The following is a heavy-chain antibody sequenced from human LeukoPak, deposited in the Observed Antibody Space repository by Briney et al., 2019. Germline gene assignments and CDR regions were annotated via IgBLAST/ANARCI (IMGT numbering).Heavy chain of an antibody. D-gene: IGHD6-13*01. CDR2: INPDTGVS. CDR3: VRGTHSWYYFDY. V-gene: IGHV1-2*02. CDR1: GYTFTGHY. Sequence: GASVKVSCKASGYTFTGHYIHWVRQAPGQGLEWMGSINPDTGVSKYGQKFQGRVTMTRDTSISTAYMELSRLRPDDTAVYYCVRGTHSWYYFDYWGQGTLVTVSS. J-gene: IGHJ4*02.